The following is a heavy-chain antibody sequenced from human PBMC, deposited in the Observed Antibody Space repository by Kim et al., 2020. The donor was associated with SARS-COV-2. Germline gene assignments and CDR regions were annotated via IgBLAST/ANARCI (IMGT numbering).Heavy chain of an antibody. CDR1: GFTFSNRW. J-gene: IGHJ4*02. CDR2: IYEDGSVS. CDR3: ARVCSGADCDLHS. V-gene: IGHV3-74*01. D-gene: IGHD2-15*01. Sequence: GGSLRLSCAASGFTFSNRWMHWVRQTPGKGLVWISRIYEDGSVSNYADAMKGRFTISSDNANNTMFLQMNNLKIEDTGVYYCARVCSGADCDLHSWGQG.